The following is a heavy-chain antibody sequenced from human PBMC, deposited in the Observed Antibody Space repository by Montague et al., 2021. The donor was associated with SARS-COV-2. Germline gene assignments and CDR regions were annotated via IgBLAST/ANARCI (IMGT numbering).Heavy chain of an antibody. Sequence: SETLSLTCTVSGGSIITSNYYWGWLRQPPGKGLEWIGSGYYSGSTYYXPSLKSRVTISVDTSKNQFSLKLSSVTAADTAVYYCARDTRIAMLVVVTRYGLDVWGQGTTVTVSS. V-gene: IGHV4-39*07. J-gene: IGHJ6*02. CDR3: ARDTRIAMLVVVTRYGLDV. CDR1: GGSIITSNYY. D-gene: IGHD3-22*01. CDR2: GYYSGST.